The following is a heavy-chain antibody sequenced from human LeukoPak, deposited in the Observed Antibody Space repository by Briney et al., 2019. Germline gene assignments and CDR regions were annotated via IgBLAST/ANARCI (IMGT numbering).Heavy chain of an antibody. D-gene: IGHD3-22*01. CDR1: GFTFSSYW. CDR3: ARKSSGYCFVYFQH. J-gene: IGHJ1*01. Sequence: PGGSLRLSCAASGFTFSSYWMSWVRQAPGKGLEWVANIKEDGSETYYVDSVKGRFTISRDNAKNSLYLQMNSLRAEDTAVYYCARKSSGYCFVYFQHWGQGTLVTVSS. V-gene: IGHV3-7*01. CDR2: IKEDGSET.